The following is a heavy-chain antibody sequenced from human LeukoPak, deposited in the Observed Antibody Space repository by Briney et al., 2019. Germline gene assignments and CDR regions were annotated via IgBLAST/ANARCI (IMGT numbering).Heavy chain of an antibody. CDR2: DSPNSGGA. J-gene: IGHJ4*02. D-gene: IGHD2-15*01. Sequence: GASVKVSCKASGYTFTAYNIHWVRQAPGQGLEWMGRDSPNSGGAIYAEKFQGRVTMTRDTSITTAYLELSSLRSDDTAVYYCVKEGQDGYWGQGTLVTVSS. CDR1: GYTFTAYN. V-gene: IGHV1-2*02. CDR3: VKEGQDGY.